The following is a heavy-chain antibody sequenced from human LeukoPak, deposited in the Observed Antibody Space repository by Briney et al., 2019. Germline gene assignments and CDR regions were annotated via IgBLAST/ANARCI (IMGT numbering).Heavy chain of an antibody. J-gene: IGHJ4*02. CDR2: ISSSSSYT. CDR1: GFTFSDYY. CDR3: ARGREELRYFDWLLFDY. Sequence: PGGSLRLSCAASGFTFSDYYMSWLRQAPGKGLEWVSYISSSSSYTNYADSVKGRFTISRDNAKNSLYLQMNSLRAEDTAVYYCARGREELRYFDWLLFDYWGQGTLVTVSS. V-gene: IGHV3-11*06. D-gene: IGHD3-9*01.